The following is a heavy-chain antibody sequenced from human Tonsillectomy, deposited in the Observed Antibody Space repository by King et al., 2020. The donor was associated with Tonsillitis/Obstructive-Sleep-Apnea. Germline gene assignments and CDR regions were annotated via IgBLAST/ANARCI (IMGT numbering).Heavy chain of an antibody. CDR3: ARAGGSLRFLEWLVDAFDI. J-gene: IGHJ3*02. CDR2: ISSSSSYT. D-gene: IGHD3-3*01. V-gene: IGHV3-11*05. CDR1: GFTFSDYY. Sequence: VQLVESGGGLVKPGGSLRLSCAASGFTFSDYYMSWIRQAPGKGLEWVSYISSSSSYTNYADSVKGRFTISRDNAKNSLYLQMNSLRAEDTAVYYCARAGGSLRFLEWLVDAFDIWGQGTMVTVSS.